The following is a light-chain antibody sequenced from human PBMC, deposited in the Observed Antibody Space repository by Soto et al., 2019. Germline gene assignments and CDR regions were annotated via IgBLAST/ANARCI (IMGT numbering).Light chain of an antibody. Sequence: DIQMTQSPSSLSASVGDRVTITCRASQGISDYLAWYQQKPGKAPKLLIYGASTLQSGVPSRFSGSGSATDFTITINSLQPEDVATYYCERYTSVPFTFGPGTKVDIK. V-gene: IGKV1-27*01. J-gene: IGKJ3*01. CDR3: ERYTSVPFT. CDR1: QGISDY. CDR2: GAS.